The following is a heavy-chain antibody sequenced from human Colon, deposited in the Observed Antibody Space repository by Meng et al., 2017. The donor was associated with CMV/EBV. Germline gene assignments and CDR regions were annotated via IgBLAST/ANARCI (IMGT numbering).Heavy chain of an antibody. CDR2: IKSKTDGGTT. D-gene: IGHD6-13*01. Sequence: GESLEISCAASGFTFSNAWMSWVRQAPGKGLEWVGRIKSKTDGGTTDYAAPVKGRFTISRDDSKNTLYLQMNSLKTEDTAVYYCTPSRSWYRWGWFDPWGQGTLVTVSS. CDR3: TPSRSWYRWGWFDP. V-gene: IGHV3-15*01. CDR1: GFTFSNAW. J-gene: IGHJ5*02.